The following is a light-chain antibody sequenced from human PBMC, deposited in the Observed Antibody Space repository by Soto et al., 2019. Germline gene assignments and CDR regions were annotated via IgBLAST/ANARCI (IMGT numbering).Light chain of an antibody. J-gene: IGKJ1*01. CDR2: WAS. CDR1: QSVLFSSNNKNY. CDR3: QQYYSTPQT. Sequence: IVMTQSPSSLSVSLGERATINCKSSQSVLFSSNNKNYLAWYQQKPGQPPKLLIYWASTRESGVPDRFSGSGSGTDFTLTISSLQAEDVAVYYCQQYYSTPQTFGQGTKVDIK. V-gene: IGKV4-1*01.